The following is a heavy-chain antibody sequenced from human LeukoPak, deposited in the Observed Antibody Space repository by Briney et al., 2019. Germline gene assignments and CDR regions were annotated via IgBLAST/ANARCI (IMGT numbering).Heavy chain of an antibody. V-gene: IGHV3-74*01. CDR2: INSDGSGT. CDR1: GLSISGYW. D-gene: IGHD3-16*01. Sequence: QPGGSLRLSCTASGLSISGYWMHWVRQAPGKGLVWLSRINSDGSGTDYADSVKGRFTVSRDNGKNTVYLRMSSLRAEDTAVYYCARDPYILDAAWGQETLVTVSS. J-gene: IGHJ5*02. CDR3: ARDPYILDAA.